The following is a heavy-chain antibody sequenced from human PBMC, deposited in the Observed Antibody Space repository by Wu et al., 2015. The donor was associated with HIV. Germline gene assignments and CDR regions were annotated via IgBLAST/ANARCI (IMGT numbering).Heavy chain of an antibody. D-gene: IGHD3-10*01. CDR2: IIPSFGTP. V-gene: IGHV1-69*05. CDR3: ARVPSYGSEHLFDY. Sequence: QVQLVQSGAEVKKPGSSVKVSCKASGGTFSSYGFTWVRQAPGQGLEWMGGIIPSFGTPNYAQKFQGRVTITTDESTATVYMELSSLRSEDTAVYYCARVPSYGSEHLFDYVGPGNPGHRL. J-gene: IGHJ4*02. CDR1: GGTFSSYG.